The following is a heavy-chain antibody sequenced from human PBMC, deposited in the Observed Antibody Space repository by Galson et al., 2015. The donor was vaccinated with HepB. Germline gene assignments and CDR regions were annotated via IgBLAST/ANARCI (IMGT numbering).Heavy chain of an antibody. Sequence: SETLSLTCTVSGGSINSYYWSWIRQPPGKGLEWIGYISYSGSTNYSPSLKSRVTISVDTSKNQFSLKLSSVTAADTAVYYCARIFSTCSMDVWDQGTTVTVSS. J-gene: IGHJ6*02. CDR1: GGSINSYY. V-gene: IGHV4-59*01. CDR2: ISYSGST. CDR3: ARIFSTCSMDV.